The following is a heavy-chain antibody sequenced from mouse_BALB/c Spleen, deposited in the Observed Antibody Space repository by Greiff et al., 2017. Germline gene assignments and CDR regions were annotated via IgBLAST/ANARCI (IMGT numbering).Heavy chain of an antibody. CDR3: ARGGYCNYIDYAMDY. D-gene: IGHD2-1*01. CDR2: IWAGGST. CDR1: GFSLTSYG. Sequence: QVQLKESGPGLVAPSQSLSITCTVSGFSLTSYGVHWVRQPPGKGLEWLGVIWAGGSTNYNSALMTRLSISKDNSKSQVFLKMSSLQTDDTAMYYCARGGYCNYIDYAMDYWGQGTSVTVSS. V-gene: IGHV2-9*02. J-gene: IGHJ4*01.